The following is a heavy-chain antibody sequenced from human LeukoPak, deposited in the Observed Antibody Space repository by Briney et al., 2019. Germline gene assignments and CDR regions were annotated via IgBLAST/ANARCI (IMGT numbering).Heavy chain of an antibody. D-gene: IGHD3-22*01. CDR2: ISAYNGNT. CDR3: ASGPTDKYYYDSSGYFGHYYYYGMDV. Sequence: ASVKVSCKASGYTFTSYGISWVRQAPGQGLEWMGWISAYNGNTNYAQKLQGRVTMTTDTSTSTAYMELRSLSSDDTAVYYCASGPTDKYYYDSSGYFGHYYYYGMDVWGQETTVTVSS. J-gene: IGHJ6*02. CDR1: GYTFTSYG. V-gene: IGHV1-18*01.